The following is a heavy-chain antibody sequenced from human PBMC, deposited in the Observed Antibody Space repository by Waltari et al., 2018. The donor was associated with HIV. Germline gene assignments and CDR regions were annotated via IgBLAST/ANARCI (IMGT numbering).Heavy chain of an antibody. CDR1: GYTFTSYD. CDR3: ARAVGLAFDV. J-gene: IGHJ3*01. Sequence: QVQLVQSGAEVKKPGASVKVSCKTSGYTFTSYDINWVRQATGQGLEWMGWMNPSSGNTFYAQNFLGRVFMTGNTSVSTAYLELSNLGSEDTAVYYCARAVGLAFDVLGQGTMVTVSS. V-gene: IGHV1-8*01. CDR2: MNPSSGNT. D-gene: IGHD6-19*01.